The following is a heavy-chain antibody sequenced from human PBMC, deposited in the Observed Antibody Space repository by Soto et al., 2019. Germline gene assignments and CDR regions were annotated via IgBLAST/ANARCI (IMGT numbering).Heavy chain of an antibody. CDR2: ISGSGGRT. CDR3: AKDEYDILTVDHQTPSAFDI. D-gene: IGHD3-9*01. V-gene: IGHV3-23*01. J-gene: IGHJ3*02. Sequence: EVQLLESGGGLVQPGGSLRLSCAASGFTFSSYAMSWVRQAPVKGLEWVSAISGSGGRTSYADSVKGRFTISRDNSKNTLYLQMKSLSAEDTAVYYCAKDEYDILTVDHQTPSAFDIWGQGTMVTVSS. CDR1: GFTFSSYA.